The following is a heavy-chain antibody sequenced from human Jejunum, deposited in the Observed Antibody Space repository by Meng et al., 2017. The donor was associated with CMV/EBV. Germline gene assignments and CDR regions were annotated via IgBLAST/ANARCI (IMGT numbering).Heavy chain of an antibody. CDR3: AKDDPYSMYPVYFDH. J-gene: IGHJ4*02. D-gene: IGHD6-13*01. Sequence: SGFIFITYGMHWVRQAPGKGLEWVTFIRYDGSNEYYADSVKGRFTISRDNSKNTLFLQMNSLRAEDTAVYYCAKDDPYSMYPVYFDHWGQGTLVTVSS. CDR2: IRYDGSNE. CDR1: GFIFITYG. V-gene: IGHV3-30*02.